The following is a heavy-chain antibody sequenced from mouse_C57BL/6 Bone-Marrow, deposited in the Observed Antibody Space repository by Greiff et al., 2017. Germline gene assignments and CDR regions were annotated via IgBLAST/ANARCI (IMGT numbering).Heavy chain of an antibody. CDR3: IYYGSSYVYAMDY. J-gene: IGHJ4*01. CDR1: GFTFSNYW. D-gene: IGHD1-1*01. CDR2: IRLKSDNYAT. Sequence: EVKLMESGGGLVQPGGSMKLSCVASGFTFSNYWMNWVRPSPEKGLEWVAQIRLKSDNYATHYAESVKGRFTISRDDSKSSVYLQMNNLRAEDTGIYYCIYYGSSYVYAMDYWGQGTSVTVSS. V-gene: IGHV6-3*01.